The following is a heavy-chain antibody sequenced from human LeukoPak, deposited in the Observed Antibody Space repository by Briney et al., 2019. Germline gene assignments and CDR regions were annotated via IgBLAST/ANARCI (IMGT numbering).Heavy chain of an antibody. Sequence: GESLKISCKGSGYSFTSYWIGWVRQMPGKGLEWVGIIYPGDSDTRYSPSFQGQVTISADKSISTAYLQWSSLKASDTAMYYCARIDDASYCSGGSCYGRWGQGTLVTVSS. CDR3: ARIDDASYCSGGSCYGR. CDR2: IYPGDSDT. D-gene: IGHD2-15*01. V-gene: IGHV5-51*01. J-gene: IGHJ4*02. CDR1: GYSFTSYW.